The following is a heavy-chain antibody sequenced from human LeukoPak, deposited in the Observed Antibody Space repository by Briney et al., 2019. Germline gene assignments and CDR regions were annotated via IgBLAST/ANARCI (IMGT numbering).Heavy chain of an antibody. CDR1: GGSISSGDYY. CDR2: IYYSGST. D-gene: IGHD2-21*02. Sequence: SETLSLTCTVSGGSISSGDYYWSWIRQPPGTGLEWIGYIYYSGSTYYNPSLKSRVTISVDTSKNQFSLKLSSVTAADTAVYYCARDLAYCGGDCYSQYNWFDPWGQGTLVTVSS. CDR3: ARDLAYCGGDCYSQYNWFDP. V-gene: IGHV4-30-4*01. J-gene: IGHJ5*02.